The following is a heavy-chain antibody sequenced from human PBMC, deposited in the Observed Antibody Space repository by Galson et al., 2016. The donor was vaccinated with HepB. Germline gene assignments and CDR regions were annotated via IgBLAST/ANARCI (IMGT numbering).Heavy chain of an antibody. CDR1: GYTFTSYD. CDR2: MNPDSGNT. D-gene: IGHD2-15*01. CDR3: ARRRAYCSGGSCSSDYSYYGMDV. J-gene: IGHJ6*02. V-gene: IGHV1-8*01. Sequence: SVKVSCKASGYTFTSYDINWVRQATGQGLEWMGWMNPDSGNTVYAQKLQGRITMTRNTSISTAYMELSSLRSEDTAVYYCARRRAYCSGGSCSSDYSYYGMDVWGQGTTVTVSS.